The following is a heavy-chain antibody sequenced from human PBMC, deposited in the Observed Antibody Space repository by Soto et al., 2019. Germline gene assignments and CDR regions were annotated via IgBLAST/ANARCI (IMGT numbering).Heavy chain of an antibody. CDR1: GYTFTSYG. CDR3: ARDYDFWSGPDDYYYYGMDV. Sequence: ASVKVSCKASGYTFTSYGISWVRQAPGQGLEWMGWISAYNGNTNYAQKLQGRVTMTTDTSTSTAYMELRSLRSDDTAVYYCARDYDFWSGPDDYYYYGMDVWGQVTTVTVSS. D-gene: IGHD3-3*01. CDR2: ISAYNGNT. V-gene: IGHV1-18*04. J-gene: IGHJ6*02.